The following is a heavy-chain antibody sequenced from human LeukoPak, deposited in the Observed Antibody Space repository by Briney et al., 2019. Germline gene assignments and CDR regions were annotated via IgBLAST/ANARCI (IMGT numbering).Heavy chain of an antibody. CDR3: ASTGLDSSGWYAFDY. CDR1: GGSISSSSYY. J-gene: IGHJ4*02. Sequence: SETLSLTCTVSGGSISSSSYYWGWIRQPPGKGLEWIGSIYYSGSTYYNPSLKSRVTISVDTSKNQFSLKLSSVTAADTAVYYCASTGLDSSGWYAFDYWGQGTLVTVSS. CDR2: IYYSGST. V-gene: IGHV4-39*07. D-gene: IGHD6-19*01.